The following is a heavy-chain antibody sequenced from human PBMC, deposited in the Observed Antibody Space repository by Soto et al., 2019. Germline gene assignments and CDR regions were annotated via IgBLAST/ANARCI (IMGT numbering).Heavy chain of an antibody. V-gene: IGHV1-3*04. D-gene: IGHD3-3*02. CDR2: INTGNGNT. J-gene: IGHJ6*03. Sequence: GASVKVSCKASGYSFTSYAMQWVRQAPGQRLEWMGWINTGNGNTKYSQNIQGRVTITRDTSAGTAYMELSSLRSEDTAVYYCVRDNVHLPHSAYYYSYMDVWGKGTTVTVSS. CDR3: VRDNVHLPHSAYYYSYMDV. CDR1: GYSFTSYA.